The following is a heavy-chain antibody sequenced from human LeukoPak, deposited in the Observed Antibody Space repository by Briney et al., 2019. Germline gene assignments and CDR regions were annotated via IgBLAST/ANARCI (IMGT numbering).Heavy chain of an antibody. D-gene: IGHD3-3*01. CDR1: EFTFSSYT. J-gene: IGHJ6*03. Sequence: PGGSLRLSCAASEFTFSSYTMNWVRQAPGKGLEWVSSISSSSSYIFYADSVKGRFTISRDNAKNSLYLQMNSLRAEDTAVYYCARDQRNYDFWSGYYYYYYMDLWGQGTTVTVSS. V-gene: IGHV3-21*01. CDR3: ARDQRNYDFWSGYYYYYYMDL. CDR2: ISSSSSYI.